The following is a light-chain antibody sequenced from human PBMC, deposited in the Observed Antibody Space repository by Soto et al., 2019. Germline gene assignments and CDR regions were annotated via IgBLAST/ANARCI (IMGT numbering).Light chain of an antibody. Sequence: DIVLTQSPGTLSLSPGERATLSCRASQTVSSSYLAWYQQKPGQAPRLLIYGASNRASGTPDRFSGSGSGTDFTLTISSLQPDDFATYYCQQYNTYFRTFGQGTKLEIK. CDR3: QQYNTYFRT. CDR2: GAS. CDR1: QTVSSSY. J-gene: IGKJ2*01. V-gene: IGKV3-20*01.